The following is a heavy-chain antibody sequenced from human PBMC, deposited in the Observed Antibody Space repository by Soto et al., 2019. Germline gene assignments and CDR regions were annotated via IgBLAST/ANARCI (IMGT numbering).Heavy chain of an antibody. CDR1: GFTFDDYA. J-gene: IGHJ4*02. V-gene: IGHV3-9*01. CDR3: AKSRRSYNWNSRTLDY. D-gene: IGHD1-7*01. Sequence: EVQLVESGGGLVQPGRSLRLSCAASGFTFDDYAMHWVRQAPGKGLEWVSGISWNSGSIGYADSVKGRFTISRDNAKNSLYLQMNSLRAEDTDLYYCAKSRRSYNWNSRTLDYWGQGTLVTVSS. CDR2: ISWNSGSI.